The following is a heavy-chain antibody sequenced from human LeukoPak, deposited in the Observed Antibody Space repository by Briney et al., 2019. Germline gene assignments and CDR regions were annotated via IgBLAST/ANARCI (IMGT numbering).Heavy chain of an antibody. CDR3: AKEKRDSTGWINFDY. CDR1: GLSFSSFA. CDR2: IRGNGET. Sequence: GESLKISCAASGLSFSSFAMSWVRQGPARGLEWVSSIRGNGETFYADSVEGRFTISRDNSMNTLYLQMNSLRVEDTALYYCAKEKRDSTGWINFDYWGQGTLVAASS. D-gene: IGHD3-22*01. J-gene: IGHJ4*02. V-gene: IGHV3-23*01.